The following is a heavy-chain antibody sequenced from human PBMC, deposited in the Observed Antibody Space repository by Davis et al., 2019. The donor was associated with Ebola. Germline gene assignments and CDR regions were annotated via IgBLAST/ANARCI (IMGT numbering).Heavy chain of an antibody. Sequence: GESLKISCAASGFTFSNAWMSWVRHAPGNGLEWVGRFKSKTDGGTTDYAAPVKGRFTISRDDSKNTLYLQMNSLKTEDTVVYYCTRVTDYGMDVWGQGTTVTVSS. J-gene: IGHJ6*02. V-gene: IGHV3-15*01. D-gene: IGHD2-21*02. CDR3: TRVTDYGMDV. CDR1: GFTFSNAW. CDR2: FKSKTDGGTT.